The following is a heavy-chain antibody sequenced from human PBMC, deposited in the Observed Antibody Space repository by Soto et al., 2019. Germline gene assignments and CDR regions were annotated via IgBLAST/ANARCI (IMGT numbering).Heavy chain of an antibody. D-gene: IGHD3-22*01. Sequence: SETLSLTCAVYGGSFSGNYWTWIRQSPEKGLEWIGEITHGGSTNYNPSLNSRVTISIDTSKNQFSLNLTSVTAADTSVYYCARGAVGLTTYLDYWGQGALVTVSS. CDR1: GGSFSGNY. J-gene: IGHJ4*02. CDR3: ARGAVGLTTYLDY. CDR2: ITHGGST. V-gene: IGHV4-34*01.